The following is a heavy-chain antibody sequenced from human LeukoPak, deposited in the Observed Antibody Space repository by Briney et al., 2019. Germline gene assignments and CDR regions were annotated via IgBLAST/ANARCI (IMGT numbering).Heavy chain of an antibody. CDR2: FDPEDGET. V-gene: IGHV1-24*01. Sequence: GASVKVSCKVSGYTLTELSMHWVRQAPGKGLEWMGGFDPEDGETIYAQKFQGRVTMTEDTSTDTAYMELSSLRSEDTAVYYCATDLPERGSYPILYYWGQGTLVTVSS. J-gene: IGHJ4*02. CDR1: GYTLTELS. CDR3: ATDLPERGSYPILYY. D-gene: IGHD1-26*01.